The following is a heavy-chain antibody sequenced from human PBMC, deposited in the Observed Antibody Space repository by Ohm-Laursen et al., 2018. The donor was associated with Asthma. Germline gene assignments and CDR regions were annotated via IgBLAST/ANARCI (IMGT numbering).Heavy chain of an antibody. CDR1: GFTFTNYW. J-gene: IGHJ6*02. CDR2: INSDGSST. V-gene: IGHV3-74*01. Sequence: SLRLSCAASGFTFTNYWMHWVRQAPGKGLVWVSRINSDGSSTSYADSVKGRFTISRDNAKNTLYLQMNSLRAEDTAVYYCARGTPISMVRVYGMDVWGQGTTVTVSS. CDR3: ARGTPISMVRVYGMDV. D-gene: IGHD3-10*01.